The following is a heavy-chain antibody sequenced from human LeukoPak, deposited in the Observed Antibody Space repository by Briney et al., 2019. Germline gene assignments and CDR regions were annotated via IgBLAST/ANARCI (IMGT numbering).Heavy chain of an antibody. CDR1: GGSTSSSDYW. D-gene: IGHD6-19*01. CDR2: VYYSGTT. Sequence: SETLSLTCSVSGGSTSSSDYWWGCIRQPPGKGLEWIGSVYYSGTTHYNPSLKSRVTISIDTSKNQFSLKLTSLTAADTAVYYCVRLASGLIDYWGQGTLVTVSS. J-gene: IGHJ4*02. CDR3: VRLASGLIDY. V-gene: IGHV4-39*01.